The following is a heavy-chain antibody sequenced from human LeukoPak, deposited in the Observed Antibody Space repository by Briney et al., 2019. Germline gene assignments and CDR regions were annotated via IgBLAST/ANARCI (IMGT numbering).Heavy chain of an antibody. V-gene: IGHV4-59*11. D-gene: IGHD2-15*01. CDR2: ISNSGST. Sequence: SDTLSLTCTVSGGSISSHYWTWIRQSPVKGLEWIGDISNSGSTSYNPSLKSRVTISIDTSKNQFSLKLSSVTAADTAVYYCGRDALVGYFSYYYMDVWGKGTTVTVSS. CDR3: GRDALVGYFSYYYMDV. CDR1: GGSISSHY. J-gene: IGHJ6*03.